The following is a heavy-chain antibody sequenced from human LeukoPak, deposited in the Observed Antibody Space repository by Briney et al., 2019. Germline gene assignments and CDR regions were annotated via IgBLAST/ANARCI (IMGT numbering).Heavy chain of an antibody. CDR1: GGSFSGYY. D-gene: IGHD3-3*01. CDR3: ARAARFSDAFDI. V-gene: IGHV4-59*10. Sequence: SETLSLTCGVYGGSFSGYYWSWIRQPPGKGLEWIGRIYTSGSTNYNPSLKSRVTISVDTSKNQFSLKLSSVTAADTAVYYCARAARFSDAFDIWGQGTMVTVSS. CDR2: IYTSGST. J-gene: IGHJ3*02.